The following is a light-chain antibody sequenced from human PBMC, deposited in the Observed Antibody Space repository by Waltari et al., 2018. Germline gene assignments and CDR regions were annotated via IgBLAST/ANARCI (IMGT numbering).Light chain of an antibody. CDR2: DVT. Sequence: QSALTQPRSVSGSPGQSLTISCTGTSRAIGNYNYVSWYQHHPGKAPRLMIYDVTKRPSGVPARFSGSKSGNTASLTISGLQAEDEADYYCCSYAGFYSYYVFGTGTKATVL. CDR3: CSYAGFYSYYV. V-gene: IGLV2-11*01. J-gene: IGLJ1*01. CDR1: SRAIGNYNY.